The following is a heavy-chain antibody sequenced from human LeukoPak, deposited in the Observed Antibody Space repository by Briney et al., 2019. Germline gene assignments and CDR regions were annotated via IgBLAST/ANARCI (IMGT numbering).Heavy chain of an antibody. CDR2: IYYSGRT. CDR1: GDSVSRSDSY. J-gene: IGHJ1*01. V-gene: IGHV4-39*01. Sequence: SETLSLTCSVSGDSVSRSDSYWDWIRQPPGKGLEWIVTIYYSGRTYYSPSLKSRVTMSVDPSNNQFSLTLRSVTAADTAVYSCARRRYYDGSGYLEWGQGTLLSVSS. CDR3: ARRRYYDGSGYLE. D-gene: IGHD3-22*01.